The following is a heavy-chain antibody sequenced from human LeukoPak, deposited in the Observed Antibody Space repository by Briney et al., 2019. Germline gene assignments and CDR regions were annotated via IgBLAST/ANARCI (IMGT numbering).Heavy chain of an antibody. D-gene: IGHD3-16*01. CDR3: VREGGENWFDS. V-gene: IGHV3-20*04. CDR2: INWNGDSA. J-gene: IGHJ5*01. CDR1: GFMFDDYG. Sequence: GGSLRLSCVASGFMFDDYGRSWVRQAPGKGLEWVSGINWNGDSAGYADAVKGRFIISRDNAKNSMNLQMNSLRVEDAALYYCVREGGENWFDSWGRGTLVTVSS.